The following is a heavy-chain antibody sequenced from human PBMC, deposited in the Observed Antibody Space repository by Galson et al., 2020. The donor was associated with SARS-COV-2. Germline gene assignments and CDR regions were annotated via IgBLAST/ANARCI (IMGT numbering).Heavy chain of an antibody. CDR2: LSYDGNNK. CDR3: VRGAYYHILTVEY. D-gene: IGHD3-9*01. CDR1: GFTVGTYD. J-gene: IGHJ4*02. V-gene: IGHV3-30*04. Sequence: GGSLRLSCAASGFTVGTYDMHWVRQSPGKGLEWVAVLSYDGNNKDYTDSVKGRFTISRDNSKNTVYLQLNSLTPEDTATYYCVRGAYYHILTVEYWGQGIWVTVSA.